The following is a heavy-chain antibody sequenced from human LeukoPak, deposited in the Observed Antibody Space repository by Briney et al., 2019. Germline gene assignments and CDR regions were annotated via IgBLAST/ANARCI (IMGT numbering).Heavy chain of an antibody. J-gene: IGHJ6*03. Sequence: PGGSLRLSCAASGFTFSSYWMSWVRQAPGKGLEWVANIKQDGSEIYYVDSVKGRFTISRDNAKNSLFLQMNNLRAEDTAVYYCARDTMLGVTPTYYYYYMDVWGKGTTVTISS. CDR3: ARDTMLGVTPTYYYYYMDV. CDR2: IKQDGSEI. CDR1: GFTFSSYW. V-gene: IGHV3-7*01. D-gene: IGHD3-10*02.